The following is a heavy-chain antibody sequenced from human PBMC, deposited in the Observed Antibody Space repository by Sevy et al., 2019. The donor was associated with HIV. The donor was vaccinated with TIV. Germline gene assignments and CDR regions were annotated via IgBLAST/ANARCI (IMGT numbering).Heavy chain of an antibody. CDR1: GLTFSNYD. CDR3: ARLFSCGGDCYYLDY. J-gene: IGHJ4*02. Sequence: GGSLRLSCAASGLTFSNYDMHWVRQAPGKGLEWVALISHDGNYKNYADSVKVRFTISRDDFKNTLYLQMSSLRPEDTAVYFCARLFSCGGDCYYLDYWGQGALVTVSS. CDR2: ISHDGNYK. V-gene: IGHV3-30-3*01. D-gene: IGHD2-21*02.